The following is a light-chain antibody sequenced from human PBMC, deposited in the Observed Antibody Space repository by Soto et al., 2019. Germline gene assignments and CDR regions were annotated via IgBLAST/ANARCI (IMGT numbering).Light chain of an antibody. J-gene: IGLJ1*01. CDR3: SSYAGNNHFV. V-gene: IGLV2-8*01. CDR1: GSDVGSYNY. CDR2: EVT. Sequence: QSVLTQPPSASGSPGQSVTISCTGTGSDVGSYNYVSWYQQHPGKAPKLMICEVTKRPSGVPDRFSGSKSGNTASLTVSGLQAEDEADYYCSSYAGNNHFVFGTGTKVTV.